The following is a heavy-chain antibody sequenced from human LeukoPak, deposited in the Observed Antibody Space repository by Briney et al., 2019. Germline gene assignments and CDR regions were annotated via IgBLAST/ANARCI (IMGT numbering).Heavy chain of an antibody. CDR2: IKQDGSEK. Sequence: GGSLRLSCAAAGFTFSSYWMSWVRQAPGKGLEWVANIKQDGSEKYYVDSVKGRFTISRDNAKNSLYLQMNSLRAEDTAVYYCASGYCTNGVCSDYWGQGTLVTVSS. J-gene: IGHJ4*02. CDR1: GFTFSSYW. D-gene: IGHD2-8*01. V-gene: IGHV3-7*03. CDR3: ASGYCTNGVCSDY.